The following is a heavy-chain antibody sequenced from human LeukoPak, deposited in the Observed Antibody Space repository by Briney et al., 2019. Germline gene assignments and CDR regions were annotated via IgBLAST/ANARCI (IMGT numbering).Heavy chain of an antibody. Sequence: GGSLRLSCATHRFTFSSYSMNWVRQAPGKGLEWVSSIGPSGGSIFYADSVKGRFIISRDNSKNTLYLQMNSLRVEDTAVYFCVKDLSDRDVDYWGQGTLVTVSS. CDR2: IGPSGGSI. CDR3: VKDLSDRDVDY. CDR1: RFTFSSYS. V-gene: IGHV3-21*01. J-gene: IGHJ4*02. D-gene: IGHD2-21*02.